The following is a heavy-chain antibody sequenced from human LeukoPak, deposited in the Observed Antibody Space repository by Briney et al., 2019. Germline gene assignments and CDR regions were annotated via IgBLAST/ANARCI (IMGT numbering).Heavy chain of an antibody. Sequence: PVGSLRLSSAASGFTFSNAWMSWVRQAPGKGLEWVGRIKSKTDGGTTDYAAPVKGRFSISRDDSKNTLYLQMNSLKTEDTAVYYCTTDVGYGLDYWGQGTLVTVSS. V-gene: IGHV3-15*01. CDR3: TTDVGYGLDY. J-gene: IGHJ4*02. D-gene: IGHD3-16*01. CDR2: IKSKTDGGTT. CDR1: GFTFSNAW.